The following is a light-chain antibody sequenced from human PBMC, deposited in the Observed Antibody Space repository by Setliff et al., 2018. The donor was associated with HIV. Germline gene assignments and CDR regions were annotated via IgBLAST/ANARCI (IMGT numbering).Light chain of an antibody. J-gene: IGLJ1*01. V-gene: IGLV2-11*01. Sequence: QSALTQPASLSGSPGQSITISCTGTSSDIGGSDYVSWYQQYPGKAPKLIIFDVRRRPSGVPDRFSGSKSQNTASLTISGLQPEDEADYYCCSYVGSYSYIFGTGTKVTVL. CDR1: SSDIGGSDY. CDR3: CSYVGSYSYI. CDR2: DVR.